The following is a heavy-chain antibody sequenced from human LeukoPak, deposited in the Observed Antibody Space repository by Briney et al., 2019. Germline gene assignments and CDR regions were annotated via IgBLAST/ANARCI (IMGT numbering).Heavy chain of an antibody. V-gene: IGHV1-69*13. J-gene: IGHJ5*02. CDR1: GGTFSSYA. D-gene: IGHD2-2*02. CDR2: IIPIFGTA. Sequence: SVKVSCKASGGTFSSYAISWVRQAPGQGLEWMGGIIPIFGTANYAQKFQGRVTITADESTSTAYMELSSLRSEDTAVYYCAREIGPTAAIRVNWFDPWGQGTLVTVSS. CDR3: AREIGPTAAIRVNWFDP.